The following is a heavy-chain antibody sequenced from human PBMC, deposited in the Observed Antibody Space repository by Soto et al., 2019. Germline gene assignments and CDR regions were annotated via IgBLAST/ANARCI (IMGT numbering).Heavy chain of an antibody. CDR1: GGSISSGGYY. Sequence: SETLSLTCTVSGGSISSGGYYWSWIRQHPGKGLEWIGYIYYSGSTYYNPSLKSRVTISVDTSKNQFSLKLSSVTAADTAVYYCARSDSTTGRDYWGQGTLVTVSS. J-gene: IGHJ4*02. CDR2: IYYSGST. D-gene: IGHD2-21*02. CDR3: ARSDSTTGRDY. V-gene: IGHV4-31*02.